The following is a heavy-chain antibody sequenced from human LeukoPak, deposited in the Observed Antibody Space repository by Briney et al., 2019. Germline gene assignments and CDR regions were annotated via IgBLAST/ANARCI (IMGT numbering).Heavy chain of an antibody. J-gene: IGHJ4*02. CDR1: GFTFSSYA. D-gene: IGHD2-15*01. CDR3: AKTWWYRYYFDY. CDR2: ISGSGGST. Sequence: GGSLRLSCAASGFTFSSYAMSWVRHAPGKGLEWVSAISGSGGSTYYADSVKGRFTISRDNSKNTLYLQMNSLRAEDTAVYYCAKTWWYRYYFDYWGQGTLVSVS. V-gene: IGHV3-23*01.